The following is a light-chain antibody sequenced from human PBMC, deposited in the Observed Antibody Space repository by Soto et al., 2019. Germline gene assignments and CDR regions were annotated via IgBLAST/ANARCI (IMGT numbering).Light chain of an antibody. J-gene: IGLJ1*01. V-gene: IGLV1-40*01. Sequence: QPVLTQPPSVSGAPGQRVTISCTGSSSDIGAGFDVHWYQQFPGTAPKLLIYGNTNRPSGVPDRFSGSKSGTSASLAITGLQAEDEADYYCQSYDSSLSAYVFGTGTKRTVL. CDR2: GNT. CDR1: SSDIGAGFD. CDR3: QSYDSSLSAYV.